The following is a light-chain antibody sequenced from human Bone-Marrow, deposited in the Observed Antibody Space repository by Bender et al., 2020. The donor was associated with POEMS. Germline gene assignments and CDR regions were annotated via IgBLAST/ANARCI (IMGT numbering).Light chain of an antibody. V-gene: IGLV1-40*01. CDR1: SSNIGADYG. J-gene: IGLJ3*02. Sequence: QSVLTQPPSVSEAPGQRVTISCTGSSSNIGADYGVHWYKQLPGTAPKLLIYGNNNRPLGVPDRFSGFKSGTSASLAITGLQAEDEADYYCQSYDNSLGGWVFGGGTKLTVL. CDR2: GNN. CDR3: QSYDNSLGGWV.